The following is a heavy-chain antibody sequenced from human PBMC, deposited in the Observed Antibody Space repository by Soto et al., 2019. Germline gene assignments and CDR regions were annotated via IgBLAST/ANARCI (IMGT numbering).Heavy chain of an antibody. V-gene: IGHV4-59*08. J-gene: IGHJ4*02. CDR1: GGSISSYY. CDR2: IYYSGST. CDR3: ARRWGSVFDF. D-gene: IGHD3-10*01. Sequence: QVQLQESGPGLVKPSETLSLTCTVSGGSISSYYWSWIRQPPGKGLEWIGYIYYSGSTNYNPSLXSRAXIXIDTSKNQFSLKLSSVTAADTAVYYCARRWGSVFDFWGQGTLVTVSS.